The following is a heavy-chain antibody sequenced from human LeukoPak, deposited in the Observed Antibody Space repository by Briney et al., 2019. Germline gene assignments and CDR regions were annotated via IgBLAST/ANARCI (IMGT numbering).Heavy chain of an antibody. Sequence: GGSLRLSCAASGFTFDDYAMHWVRQAPGKGLEWVSVIYSGGSTYYADSVKGRFTISRDNSKNTLYLQMNSLRAEDTAVYYCARDRDYGSDYWGQGTLVTVSS. D-gene: IGHD4-17*01. CDR1: GFTFDDYA. CDR3: ARDRDYGSDY. J-gene: IGHJ4*02. CDR2: IYSGGST. V-gene: IGHV3-53*01.